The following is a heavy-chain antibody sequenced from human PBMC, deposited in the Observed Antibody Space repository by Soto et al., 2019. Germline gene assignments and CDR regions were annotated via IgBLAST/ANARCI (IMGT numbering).Heavy chain of an antibody. CDR1: GFTFSSYS. CDR3: AGGSSSWAWGY. CDR2: ISSSSSYI. D-gene: IGHD6-13*01. J-gene: IGHJ4*02. Sequence: GGSLRLSCAASGFTFSSYSMNWVRQAPGKGLEWVSSISSSSSYIYYADSVRGRFTISRDNAKNSLYLQMSSLRAEDTAVYYCAGGSSSWAWGYWGQGTLVTVSS. V-gene: IGHV3-21*01.